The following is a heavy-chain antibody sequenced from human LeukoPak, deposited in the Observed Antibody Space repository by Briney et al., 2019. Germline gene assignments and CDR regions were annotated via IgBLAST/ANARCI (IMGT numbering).Heavy chain of an antibody. Sequence: PSETLSLTCTVSGGSTSSYYWSWIRQPPGKGLEWIGYIYYSGSTSYTPSLKSRVTISLDTSKNQFSLKVRSVTAADTAMYYCARAVVFYYGGSGYSTRFDYWGQGTLVTVSS. D-gene: IGHD3-22*01. V-gene: IGHV4-59*01. CDR3: ARAVVFYYGGSGYSTRFDY. CDR2: IYYSGST. CDR1: GGSTSSYY. J-gene: IGHJ4*02.